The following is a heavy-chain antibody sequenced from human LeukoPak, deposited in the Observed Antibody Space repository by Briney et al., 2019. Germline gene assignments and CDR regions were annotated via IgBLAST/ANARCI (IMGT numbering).Heavy chain of an antibody. CDR2: IIPIFGTA. Sequence: SVKVSCKASGYTFTSYDINWVRQATGQGLEWMGGIIPIFGTANYAQKFQGRVTITTDESTSTAYMELSSLRSEDTAVYYCARGTDKLAVAGTDAFDIWGQGTMVTVSS. CDR1: GYTFTSYD. D-gene: IGHD6-19*01. CDR3: ARGTDKLAVAGTDAFDI. J-gene: IGHJ3*02. V-gene: IGHV1-69*05.